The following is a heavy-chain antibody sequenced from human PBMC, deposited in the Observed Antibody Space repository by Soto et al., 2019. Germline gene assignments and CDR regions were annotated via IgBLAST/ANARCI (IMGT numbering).Heavy chain of an antibody. CDR3: AKARPSGGYYYVEAFDV. Sequence: LRLSCSASGFTFSNYAMSWVRQSPGKGLEWVSGVSSTGTSPYYAGSVQGRFTISRDNSKNMFYLQMKSLRAEDTAIYYCAKARPSGGYYYVEAFDVWGQGTMVTVSS. D-gene: IGHD3-22*01. J-gene: IGHJ3*01. CDR1: GFTFSNYA. CDR2: VSSTGTSP. V-gene: IGHV3-23*01.